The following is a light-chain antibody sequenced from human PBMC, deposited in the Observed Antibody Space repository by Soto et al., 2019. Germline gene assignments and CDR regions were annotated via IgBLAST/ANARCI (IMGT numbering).Light chain of an antibody. J-gene: IGLJ2*01. CDR3: AAWDGSLNNVL. CDR2: GNN. CDR1: GSSIGTNT. V-gene: IGLV1-44*01. Sequence: QSVLTQPPSASGTPGQRVTISCSGSGSSIGTNTVTWYRQHPGTAPKLLIYGNNQRPSGVPDRFSGSKSGTSDSLSISGLQSEDEADYYCAAWDGSLNNVLFGGGTKLTVL.